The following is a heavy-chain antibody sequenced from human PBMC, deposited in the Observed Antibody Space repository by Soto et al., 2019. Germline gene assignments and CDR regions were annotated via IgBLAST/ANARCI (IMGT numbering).Heavy chain of an antibody. V-gene: IGHV4-34*01. D-gene: IGHD3-16*02. CDR3: ARGVAMITFGGVIVRFDY. CDR2: INHSGST. J-gene: IGHJ4*02. CDR1: GGSFSGYY. Sequence: QVQLQQWGAGLLKPSETLSLTCAVYGGSFSGYYWSWIRQPPGKGLEWIGEINHSGSTNYNPSLKSRVTIPVGTSKNPFSLKLSSVTAADTAVYYCARGVAMITFGGVIVRFDYWGQGTLVTVSS.